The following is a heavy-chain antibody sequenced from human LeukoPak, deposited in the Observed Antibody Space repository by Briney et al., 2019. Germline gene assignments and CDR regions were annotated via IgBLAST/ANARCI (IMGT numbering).Heavy chain of an antibody. CDR2: ISGSGGST. Sequence: GGSLRLSCGASGFTFSSYAMSWVRQAPGKGLEWVSAISGSGGSTYYADSVKGRFTISRDNSKNTLYLQMNRLRAEDTAVYYCAKDVVVEGWFDPWGQGTLVTVSS. CDR3: AKDVVVEGWFDP. J-gene: IGHJ5*02. V-gene: IGHV3-23*01. D-gene: IGHD2-2*01. CDR1: GFTFSSYA.